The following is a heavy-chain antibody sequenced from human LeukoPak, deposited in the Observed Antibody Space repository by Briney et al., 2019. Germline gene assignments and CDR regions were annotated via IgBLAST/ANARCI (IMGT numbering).Heavy chain of an antibody. Sequence: GGSLRLSCAASGFTFSNYWMTWVRQAPGKGLEWVANINRDGSERYYVDSVKGRFTISRDDAKSSLYLQMNSLRAEDTAVYYCARRNAMNVWGQGTTVIVFS. CDR1: GFTFSNYW. CDR2: INRDGSER. J-gene: IGHJ6*02. V-gene: IGHV3-7*03. CDR3: ARRNAMNV.